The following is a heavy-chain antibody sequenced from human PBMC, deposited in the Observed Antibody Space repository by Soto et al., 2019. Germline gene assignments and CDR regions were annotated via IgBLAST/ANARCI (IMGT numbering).Heavy chain of an antibody. J-gene: IGHJ4*02. D-gene: IGHD3-3*01. CDR3: AREIERLLGY. CDR1: GFTFSSYA. CDR2: ISYDGSNK. V-gene: IGHV3-30-3*01. Sequence: GGSLRLSCAASGFTFSSYAMHWVRQAPGKGLEWMAVISYDGSNKYYADSVKGRFTISRDNSKNTLYLQMNSLRPEDTAVYYCAREIERLLGYWGQGTLVTVSS.